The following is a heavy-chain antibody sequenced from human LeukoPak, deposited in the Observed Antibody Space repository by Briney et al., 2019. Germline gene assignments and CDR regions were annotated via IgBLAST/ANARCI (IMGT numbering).Heavy chain of an antibody. J-gene: IGHJ5*02. CDR2: INHSGST. CDR3: AIRSNWFDP. V-gene: IGHV4-34*01. CDR1: GGSFSGYY. Sequence: PSETLSLTCAVYGGSFSGYYWSWIRQPPGKGLEWIGEINHSGSTNYNPSLKSRVTISVDTSKNQFSLKLSSVTAADTAVYYCAIRSNWFDPWGQGTLVTVSS.